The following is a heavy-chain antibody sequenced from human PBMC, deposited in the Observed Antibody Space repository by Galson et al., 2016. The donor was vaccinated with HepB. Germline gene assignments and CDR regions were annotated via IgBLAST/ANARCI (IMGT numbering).Heavy chain of an antibody. V-gene: IGHV3-23*01. D-gene: IGHD3-3*01. CDR3: ANTLGYYDFWSGYNWFDP. CDR2: ISGSGGST. CDR1: GLSLSSNA. Sequence: SLRLSCAASGLSLSSNALSWVRQAPGKGLEWVSVISGSGGSTYYADSVKGRFTISRDYSKNTMYLQMNNLRAEDTAVYYCANTLGYYDFWSGYNWFDPWGQGTQVTVSS. J-gene: IGHJ5*02.